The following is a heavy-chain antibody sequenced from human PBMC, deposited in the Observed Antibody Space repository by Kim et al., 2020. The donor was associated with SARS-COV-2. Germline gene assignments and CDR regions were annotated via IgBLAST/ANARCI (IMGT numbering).Heavy chain of an antibody. J-gene: IGHJ4*02. CDR1: GLTFSSYA. V-gene: IGHV3-23*01. CDR2: ISGSGGST. Sequence: GGSLRLSCSASGLTFSSYAMSWVRQAPGKGLEWVSAISGSGGSTYYADSVKGRFTISRDNSKNTLYLQMNSLRAEDTAVYYCAKGPKGPRITMVWGVIGYFYYWGQGSLVTVSS. D-gene: IGHD3-10*01. CDR3: AKGPKGPRITMVWGVIGYFYY.